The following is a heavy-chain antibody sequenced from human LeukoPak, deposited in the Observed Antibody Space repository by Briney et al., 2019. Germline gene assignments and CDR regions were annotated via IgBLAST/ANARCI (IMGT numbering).Heavy chain of an antibody. CDR1: GYTFTGYY. Sequence: GASVKVSCKASGYTFTGYYMHWVRQAPGQGLEWMGWINPNSGGTNYAQKFQGRVTMTRDTSISTAYMELSRLRSDDTAVYYCATPNFWSGYYFDYWGQGTLVTVSS. D-gene: IGHD3-3*01. CDR2: INPNSGGT. J-gene: IGHJ4*02. V-gene: IGHV1-2*02. CDR3: ATPNFWSGYYFDY.